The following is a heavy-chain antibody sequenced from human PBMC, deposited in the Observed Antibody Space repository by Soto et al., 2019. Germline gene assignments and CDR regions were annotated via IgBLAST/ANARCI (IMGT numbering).Heavy chain of an antibody. CDR3: ARVGSGYYDADYFDY. D-gene: IGHD3-22*01. CDR2: IIPIFGTA. CDR1: GGTFSSYA. V-gene: IGHV1-69*13. Sequence: ASVKVSCKASGGTFSSYAISWVRQAPGQGLEWMGGIIPIFGTANYAQKFQGRVTITADESTSTAYMELSSLRSEDTAVYYCARVGSGYYDADYFDYWGQGTLVTVSS. J-gene: IGHJ4*02.